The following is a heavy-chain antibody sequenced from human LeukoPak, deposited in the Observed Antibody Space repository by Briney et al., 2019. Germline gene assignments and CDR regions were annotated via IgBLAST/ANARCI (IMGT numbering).Heavy chain of an antibody. J-gene: IGHJ4*02. Sequence: PGGSLRLSCAASGLTVSSNYMSWVRPAPGKGLEWVSVIYSGGSTYYADSVKGRFTISRDNSKNTLYLQMNSLRAEDTAVYYCARDPTLGYYYDSSGYYNWGQGTLVTVSS. CDR1: GLTVSSNY. CDR2: IYSGGST. D-gene: IGHD3-22*01. CDR3: ARDPTLGYYYDSSGYYN. V-gene: IGHV3-66*01.